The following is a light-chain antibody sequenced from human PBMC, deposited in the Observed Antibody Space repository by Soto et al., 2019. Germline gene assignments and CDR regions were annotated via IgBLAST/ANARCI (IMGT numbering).Light chain of an antibody. CDR3: QQYNNWPFT. CDR1: QSISSN. Sequence: EIGMTQSPATLSVSPGERATLSCRASQSISSNLAWYQQKPGQAPTLLIYGAFTRATGIPATFSGSGSGTEFTLTISSLQSEDFAVYYCQQYNNWPFTFGPGTKVDIK. CDR2: GAF. V-gene: IGKV3-15*01. J-gene: IGKJ3*01.